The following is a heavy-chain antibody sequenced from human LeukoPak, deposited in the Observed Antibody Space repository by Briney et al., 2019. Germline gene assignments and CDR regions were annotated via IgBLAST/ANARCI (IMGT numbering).Heavy chain of an antibody. CDR3: ARWSGGNYYFDY. CDR2: SYYSGSA. J-gene: IGHJ4*02. V-gene: IGHV4-59*02. Sequence: SQTLFLTCTVSGASVSSSYWCWIRQPPGKGLEWIGYSYYSGSANYNPSLKSRVAISVDTSKNQFSLKLTSVTAADTAVYYCARWSGGNYYFDYWGQGTLVTVSS. CDR1: GASVSSSY. D-gene: IGHD4-23*01.